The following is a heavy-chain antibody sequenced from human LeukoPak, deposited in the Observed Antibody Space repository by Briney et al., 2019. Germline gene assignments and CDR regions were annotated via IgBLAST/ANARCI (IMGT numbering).Heavy chain of an antibody. CDR3: SRESGAFSPFGY. CDR1: GGSFSRTNW. V-gene: IGHV4-4*02. J-gene: IGHJ4*02. Sequence: SGTLSLTCDVSGGSFSRTNWWSWVRQSPGQGLEWIGEISLSGRTNYNPSLQSRVTMSLDESKNQLSLDLASVTAADTAVYYCSRESGAFSPFGYWGQGTLVTVHS. D-gene: IGHD1-26*01. CDR2: ISLSGRT.